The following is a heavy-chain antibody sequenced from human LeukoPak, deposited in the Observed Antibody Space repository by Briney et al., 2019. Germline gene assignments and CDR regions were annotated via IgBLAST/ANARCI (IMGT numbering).Heavy chain of an antibody. V-gene: IGHV3-7*01. CDR3: TRRLDD. CDR1: GFSFNSDW. D-gene: IGHD3-16*01. J-gene: IGHJ4*02. CDR2: IKHDESEK. Sequence: GGSLRLSCAASGFSFNSDWMDWVRQAPGKGLEWVANIKHDESEKNYLDSVRGRFTISRDNAQNSLYLQMNGLRVEDTAVYYCTRRLDDWGQGTLVTVSS.